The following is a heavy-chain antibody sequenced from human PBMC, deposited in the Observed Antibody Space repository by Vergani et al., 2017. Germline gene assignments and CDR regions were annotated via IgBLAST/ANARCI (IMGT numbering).Heavy chain of an antibody. D-gene: IGHD3-16*01. Sequence: VQLVQSGAEVKKPGASVKVSCKASGFTFSSYSMNWVRQAPGKGLEWVSAISGSGGSTYYADSVKGRFTISRDNSKNTLYLQMNSLRAEDTAVYYCAKVRFGQPYYYGMDVWGQGTTVTVSS. V-gene: IGHV3-23*04. CDR2: ISGSGGST. CDR1: GFTFSSYS. J-gene: IGHJ6*02. CDR3: AKVRFGQPYYYGMDV.